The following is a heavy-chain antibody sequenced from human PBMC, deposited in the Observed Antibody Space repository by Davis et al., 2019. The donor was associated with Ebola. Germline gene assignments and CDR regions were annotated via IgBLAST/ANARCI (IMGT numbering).Heavy chain of an antibody. Sequence: GESLKISCKGSGYSFTSYWIGWVRQMPGKGLKWMGIIYPGDSDTRYSPSFQGQVTISADKSISTAYLQWSSLKASDTAMYYCARPSSTVTTIGVAFDIWGQGTMVTVSS. J-gene: IGHJ3*02. V-gene: IGHV5-51*01. CDR2: IYPGDSDT. CDR3: ARPSSTVTTIGVAFDI. D-gene: IGHD4-17*01. CDR1: GYSFTSYW.